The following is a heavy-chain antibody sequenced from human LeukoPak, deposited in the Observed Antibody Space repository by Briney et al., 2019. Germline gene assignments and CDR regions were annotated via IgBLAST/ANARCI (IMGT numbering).Heavy chain of an antibody. CDR3: ARAPYCSSISCPSDWFDA. CDR1: GGSISSGDYY. CDR2: IYYSGST. J-gene: IGHJ5*02. Sequence: SQTLSLTCTVSGGSISSGDYYWSWIRQPPGKGLEWIGYIYYSGSTYYNPSLKSRVTISVDTSKNQFSLKLSSVTAADTAVYYCARAPYCSSISCPSDWFDAWGQGTLVTVSS. D-gene: IGHD2-2*01. V-gene: IGHV4-30-4*01.